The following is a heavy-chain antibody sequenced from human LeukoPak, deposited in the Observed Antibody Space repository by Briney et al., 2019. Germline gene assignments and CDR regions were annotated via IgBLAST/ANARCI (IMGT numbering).Heavy chain of an antibody. V-gene: IGHV1-69*05. Sequence: ASVKVSCKASGGTFSSYAISWVRQAPGQGLEWMGRIIPIFGTANYAQKFQGRVTITTDESTSTAYMELSSLTSEDTAVYYCARDRGYSYGYRFYYYYMDVWGKGTTVTVSS. J-gene: IGHJ6*03. CDR2: IIPIFGTA. D-gene: IGHD5-18*01. CDR3: ARDRGYSYGYRFYYYYMDV. CDR1: GGTFSSYA.